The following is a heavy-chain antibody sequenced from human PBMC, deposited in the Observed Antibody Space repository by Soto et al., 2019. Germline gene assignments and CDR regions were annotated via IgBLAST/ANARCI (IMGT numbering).Heavy chain of an antibody. Sequence: GSLRLSCAASGFTFSSYAMSWVRQAPGKGLEWVSAISGSGGSTYYADSVKGRFTISRVNSQSTLYLQMNSLRAEDPAVYYCAIRATNFYYVRNVRGKWTTGTVSS. CDR2: ISGSGGST. CDR3: AIRATNFYYVRNV. D-gene: IGHD5-12*01. J-gene: IGHJ6*04. V-gene: IGHV3-23*01. CDR1: GFTFSSYA.